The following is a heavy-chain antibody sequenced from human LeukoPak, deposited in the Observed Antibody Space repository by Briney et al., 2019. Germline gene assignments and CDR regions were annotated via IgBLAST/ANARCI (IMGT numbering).Heavy chain of an antibody. J-gene: IGHJ4*02. Sequence: GRSLRLSCAASGFTFSSYAMHWVRQAPGKGLEWVAVISYDGSNKYYADSVKGRFTISRDNSKNTLYLQMNSLRAEDTAVYYCARRSSGWYFDYWGQGTLVTVSS. CDR2: ISYDGSNK. V-gene: IGHV3-30-3*01. CDR3: ARRSSGWYFDY. CDR1: GFTFSSYA. D-gene: IGHD6-19*01.